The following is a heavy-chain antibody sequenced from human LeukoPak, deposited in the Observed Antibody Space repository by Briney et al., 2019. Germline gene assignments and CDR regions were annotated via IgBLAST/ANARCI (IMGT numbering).Heavy chain of an antibody. CDR3: ARERLRLGELSLYVNWFDP. CDR2: IKQDGSEK. CDR1: GFTFSSYW. V-gene: IGHV3-7*03. Sequence: GGSLGLSCAASGFTFSSYWMSWVRQAPGKGLEWVANIKQDGSEKYYVDSVKGRFTISRDNAKNSLYLQMNSLRAEDTAVYYCARERLRLGELSLYVNWFDPWGQGTLVTVSS. D-gene: IGHD3-16*02. J-gene: IGHJ5*02.